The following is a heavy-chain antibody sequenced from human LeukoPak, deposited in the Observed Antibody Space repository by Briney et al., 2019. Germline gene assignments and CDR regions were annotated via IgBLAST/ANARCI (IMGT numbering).Heavy chain of an antibody. Sequence: GGSLRLSCAASGFTFSSYAMSWVRQAPGKGLEWVANIKQDGSEKYYVDSVKGRFTISRDNAKNSLYLQMNSLRAEDTAVYYCARGDSGYDYAFDIWGQGTMVTVSS. D-gene: IGHD5-12*01. CDR1: GFTFSSYA. CDR3: ARGDSGYDYAFDI. CDR2: IKQDGSEK. J-gene: IGHJ3*02. V-gene: IGHV3-7*01.